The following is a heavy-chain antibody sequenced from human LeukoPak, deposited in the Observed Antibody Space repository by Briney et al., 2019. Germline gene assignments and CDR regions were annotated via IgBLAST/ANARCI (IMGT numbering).Heavy chain of an antibody. CDR3: ARAVAGTLLAQGQYFQH. Sequence: PSETLSLTCAVSGGSTSSSNWWSWVRQPPGKGLEWIGEIYHSGSTNYNPSLKSRVTISVDKSKNQFSLKLSSVTAADTAVYYCARAVAGTLLAQGQYFQHWGQGTLVTVSS. CDR1: GGSTSSSNW. J-gene: IGHJ1*01. V-gene: IGHV4-4*02. D-gene: IGHD6-19*01. CDR2: IYHSGST.